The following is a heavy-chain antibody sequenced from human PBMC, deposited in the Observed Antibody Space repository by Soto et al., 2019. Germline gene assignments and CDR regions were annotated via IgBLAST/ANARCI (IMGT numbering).Heavy chain of an antibody. Sequence: GGSLRLSCAASGFIVTTNDMGWVRQAPEKGLEWVSVMYAGGTTYYADSVEGRFTISRDNSKNTLYLQMNSLRAEDTAVYYCAKELSDYYGMDVWGQGTTVTVSS. CDR1: GFIVTTND. CDR2: MYAGGTT. CDR3: AKELSDYYGMDV. V-gene: IGHV3-53*01. J-gene: IGHJ6*02.